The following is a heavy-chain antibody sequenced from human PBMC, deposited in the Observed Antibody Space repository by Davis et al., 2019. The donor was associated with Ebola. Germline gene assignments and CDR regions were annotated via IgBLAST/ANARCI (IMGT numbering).Heavy chain of an antibody. CDR3: TIGGTTGGFDY. D-gene: IGHD1-14*01. CDR2: INPNSGST. Sequence: ASVKVSCKTFGYTFTTYCVSWVRQAPGQGLEWMGLINPNSGSTNYAQKFQGRVTMIDDTSTDTAYMELSSLRSEDTAVYYCTIGGTTGGFDYWGQGTLVTVSS. V-gene: IGHV1-18*04. CDR1: GYTFTTYC. J-gene: IGHJ4*02.